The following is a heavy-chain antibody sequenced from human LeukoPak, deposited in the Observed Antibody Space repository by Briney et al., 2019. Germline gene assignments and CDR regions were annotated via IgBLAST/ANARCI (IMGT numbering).Heavy chain of an antibody. D-gene: IGHD3-22*01. CDR2: IKQDASET. J-gene: IGHJ3*02. V-gene: IGHV3-7*01. Sequence: GGSLRLSCAASGFIIFKSWMTWVRQAPGKGLEWVAMIKQDASETYYLDSVKGRFTISRDNAKNSIYPHMTRLRVEDTAVYYCARVAGEASGYHPFDIWGQGTMVTASS. CDR3: ARVAGEASGYHPFDI. CDR1: GFIIFKSW.